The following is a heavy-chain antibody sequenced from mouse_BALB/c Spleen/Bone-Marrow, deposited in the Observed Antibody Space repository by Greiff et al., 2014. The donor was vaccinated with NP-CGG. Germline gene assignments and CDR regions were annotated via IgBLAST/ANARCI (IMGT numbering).Heavy chain of an antibody. CDR1: GYTFTSYW. V-gene: IGHV1-87*01. CDR3: AREGWDEDYAMDY. Sequence: LVESGAELARPGASVKLSCKASGYTFTSYWMQWVKQRPGQGLEWIGAIYPGDGDTRYTQKFKGKATLTADKSSSTAYMQLSSLASEDSAVYYCAREGWDEDYAMDYWGQGTSVTVSS. CDR2: IYPGDGDT. D-gene: IGHD4-1*01. J-gene: IGHJ4*01.